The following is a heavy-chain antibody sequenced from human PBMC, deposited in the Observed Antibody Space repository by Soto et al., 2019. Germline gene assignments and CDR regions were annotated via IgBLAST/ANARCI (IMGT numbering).Heavy chain of an antibody. CDR2: VSGDGSST. D-gene: IGHD3-3*01. CDR3: AKDRVYYDFWSGYSPYYYYYMDV. CDR1: GFTFSSSW. J-gene: IGHJ6*03. Sequence: GGSLRLSCAASGFTFSSSWMHWVRQAPGKGLVWVSRVSGDGSSTNYADSVKGRFTISRDNAKNTLYLQMNSLRAEDTAVYYCAKDRVYYDFWSGYSPYYYYYMDVWGKGTTVTVSS. V-gene: IGHV3-74*01.